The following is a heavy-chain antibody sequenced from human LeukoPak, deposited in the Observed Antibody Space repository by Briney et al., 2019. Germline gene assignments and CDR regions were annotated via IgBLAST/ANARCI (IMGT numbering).Heavy chain of an antibody. CDR2: IRSKAYGGTP. D-gene: IGHD3-10*01. CDR3: ARDPLSIYGSGSTGDY. J-gene: IGHJ4*02. CDR1: GFTFGDYA. Sequence: PGGSLRLSCTASGFTFGDYAMNWIRQAPGKGLEWVGFIRSKAYGGTPEYAASVKGRFSISRDDSKNIAYLQMNSLRAEGTAVYYCARDPLSIYGSGSTGDYWGQGTLVTVSS. V-gene: IGHV3-49*03.